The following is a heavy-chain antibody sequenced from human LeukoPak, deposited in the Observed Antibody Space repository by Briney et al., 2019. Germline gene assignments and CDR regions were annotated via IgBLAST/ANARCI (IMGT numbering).Heavy chain of an antibody. J-gene: IGHJ4*02. Sequence: SETLSLTCTVSGYSISSGYYWGWIRQPPGKGLEWIGSIYHSGSTYYNPSLKSRVTISVDTSKNQFSLKLSSVTAADTAVYYCARLDWGSGFDYWGQGTLVTVSS. CDR1: GYSISSGYY. CDR2: IYHSGST. V-gene: IGHV4-38-2*02. CDR3: ARLDWGSGFDY. D-gene: IGHD7-27*01.